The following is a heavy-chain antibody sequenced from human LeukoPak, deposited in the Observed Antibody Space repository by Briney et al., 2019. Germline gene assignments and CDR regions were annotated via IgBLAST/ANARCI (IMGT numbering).Heavy chain of an antibody. CDR2: ISGSGGST. D-gene: IGHD5-12*01. Sequence: GGSLRLSCAASGFTFSSYAMSWVRQAPGKGLEWVSAISGSGGSTYYADSVKGRFTISRDNSKNTLYLQMNSLRAEDTAVYYCAKDPKAATIGNWFEPWGQGTLVTVSS. J-gene: IGHJ5*02. CDR3: AKDPKAATIGNWFEP. CDR1: GFTFSSYA. V-gene: IGHV3-23*01.